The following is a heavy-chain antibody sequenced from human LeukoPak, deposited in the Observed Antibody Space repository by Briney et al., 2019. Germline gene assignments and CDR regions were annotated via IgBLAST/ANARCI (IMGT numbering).Heavy chain of an antibody. Sequence: PGGSLRLSCAASGFTFSSSAMSWVRQAPGKGLEWVSVISGSDQSTYYAGSVKGRFTISRDNSKNTLYLQMNSLRAEDTAVYYCAKALRYFDWLVAVWGQGTLVTVSS. J-gene: IGHJ4*02. CDR2: ISGSDQST. V-gene: IGHV3-23*01. D-gene: IGHD3-9*01. CDR1: GFTFSSSA. CDR3: AKALRYFDWLVAV.